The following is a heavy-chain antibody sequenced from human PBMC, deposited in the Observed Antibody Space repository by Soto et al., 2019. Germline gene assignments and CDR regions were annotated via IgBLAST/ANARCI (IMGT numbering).Heavy chain of an antibody. CDR3: ARYNAASGTYYFDY. V-gene: IGHV4-4*02. Sequence: SETLSLTCAVSGDSVSSRFWWSWVRQSPGKGLEWIGEIYHSGSANYNPSLKSRVTMSVDNSKNQFSLKLNSVTDADTAVYYWARYNAASGTYYFDYWGQGTLVTVS. J-gene: IGHJ4*02. CDR1: GDSVSSRFW. CDR2: IYHSGSA. D-gene: IGHD6-13*01.